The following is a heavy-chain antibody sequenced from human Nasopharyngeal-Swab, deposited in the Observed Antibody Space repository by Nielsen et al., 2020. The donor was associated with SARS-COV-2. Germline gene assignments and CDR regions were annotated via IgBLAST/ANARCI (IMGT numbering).Heavy chain of an antibody. CDR1: GYSFTSYW. V-gene: IGHV5-10-1*01. Sequence: GESLKISCKGSGYSFTSYWISWVRQMPGKGLEWMGRIDPSDSYTNYSPSFQGHVTISADKSISTAYLQWSSLKASDTAMYYCARHPKTRDDFWSVNGFDPWGQGTLVTVSS. CDR2: IDPSDSYT. J-gene: IGHJ5*02. D-gene: IGHD3-3*01. CDR3: ARHPKTRDDFWSVNGFDP.